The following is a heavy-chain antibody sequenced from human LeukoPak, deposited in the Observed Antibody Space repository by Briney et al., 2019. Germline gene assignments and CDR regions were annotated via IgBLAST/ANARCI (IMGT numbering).Heavy chain of an antibody. CDR2: IKEDGSAE. Sequence: GGSLRLSCAASGFTFRTYWMNWVRQAPGKGLKWVANIKEDGSAEYYVDSVEGRFTISRDNAKNSLYLQMNSLRAEDTAVYYYARDGTFGVAILHHFMDVWGKGTTVTVSS. D-gene: IGHD3-3*01. V-gene: IGHV3-7*01. J-gene: IGHJ6*03. CDR1: GFTFRTYW. CDR3: ARDGTFGVAILHHFMDV.